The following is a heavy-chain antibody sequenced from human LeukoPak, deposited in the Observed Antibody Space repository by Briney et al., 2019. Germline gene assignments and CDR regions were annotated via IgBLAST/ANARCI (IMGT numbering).Heavy chain of an antibody. D-gene: IGHD3-22*01. CDR1: GGSISSYY. Sequence: SETLSLTCTVSGGSISSYYWSWIRQPPGKGLEWLGYIYYSGSTNYNPSLKSRVTISVDTSKNQFSLKLSSVTAADTAVYYCARMAPLGYYYDSSGTGEVDYWGQGTLVTVSS. CDR2: IYYSGST. CDR3: ARMAPLGYYYDSSGTGEVDY. V-gene: IGHV4-59*01. J-gene: IGHJ4*02.